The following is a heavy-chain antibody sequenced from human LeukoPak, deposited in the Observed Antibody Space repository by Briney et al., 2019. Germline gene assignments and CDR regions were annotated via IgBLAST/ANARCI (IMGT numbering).Heavy chain of an antibody. Sequence: GASVKVSCKASGYTFTSYGISWLRQAPGQGLEWMGWISAYNGNTNYAQKLQGRVTMATDTSTSTAYMELRSLRSDDTAVYYCARDTSPVGSSGSSVSDYWGQGTLVTVSS. V-gene: IGHV1-18*01. CDR3: ARDTSPVGSSGSSVSDY. CDR2: ISAYNGNT. D-gene: IGHD3-22*01. CDR1: GYTFTSYG. J-gene: IGHJ4*02.